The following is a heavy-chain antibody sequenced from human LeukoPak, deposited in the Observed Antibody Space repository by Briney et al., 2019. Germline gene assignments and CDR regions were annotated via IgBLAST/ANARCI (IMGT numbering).Heavy chain of an antibody. V-gene: IGHV5-51*01. CDR3: VRALGYCTSGSCYYYDY. CDR1: GYRFSSYW. CDR2: IHPGDSET. D-gene: IGHD2-15*01. J-gene: IGHJ4*02. Sequence: GESLKISCKGSGYRFSSYWIGWVRQMPGKGLEWMGIIHPGDSETRYSPSFQGQVTISADKSISTAYLQWSSLKAPDTAMYYCVRALGYCTSGSCYYYDYWGQGTLVTVSS.